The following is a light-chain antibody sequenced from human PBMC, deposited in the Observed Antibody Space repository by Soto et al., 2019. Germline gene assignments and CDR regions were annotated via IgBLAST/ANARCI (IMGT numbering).Light chain of an antibody. CDR2: GAS. CDR3: RQYGSSPYT. V-gene: IGKV3-20*01. Sequence: EIVLTQSPGTLSLSPRERASLSCRASQSVSSSSLAWYQQKPGEAPRLLSYGASSSSTGVPDRFSGSGSGTDFTLTISSLEPEDFAVFYCRQYGSSPYTFGQGTKRETK. J-gene: IGKJ2*01. CDR1: QSVSSSS.